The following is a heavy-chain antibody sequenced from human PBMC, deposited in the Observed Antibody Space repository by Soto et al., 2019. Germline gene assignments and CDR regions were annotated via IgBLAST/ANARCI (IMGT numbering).Heavy chain of an antibody. CDR3: ARDIQSVGPRANDAFDV. V-gene: IGHV1-3*01. J-gene: IGHJ3*01. D-gene: IGHD5-18*01. CDR2: INPDTGNT. CDR1: GFTFTDNL. Sequence: QVQLVQSGAELKKPGASVNISCTASGFTFTDNLINWVRQAPGQGLEWMGWINPDTGNTRYSETFQGRVTISRHSSASIAYLELSGLKNEDTALYFSARDIQSVGPRANDAFDVWGQGTMITVSS.